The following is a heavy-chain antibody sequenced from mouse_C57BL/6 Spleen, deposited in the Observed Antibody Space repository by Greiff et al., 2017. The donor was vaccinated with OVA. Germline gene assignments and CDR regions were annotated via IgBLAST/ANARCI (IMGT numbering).Heavy chain of an antibody. J-gene: IGHJ3*01. CDR3: AREGYGSSPAWVAY. V-gene: IGHV1-52*01. CDR1: GYTFTSYW. Sequence: QVQLQQPGAELVRPGSSVKLSCKASGYTFTSYWMHWVKQRPIQGLEWIGNIDPSDSETHYNQKFKDKATLTVDKSSSTAYMQLSSLTSEDSAVYYCAREGYGSSPAWVAYWGQGTLVTVSA. CDR2: IDPSDSET. D-gene: IGHD1-1*01.